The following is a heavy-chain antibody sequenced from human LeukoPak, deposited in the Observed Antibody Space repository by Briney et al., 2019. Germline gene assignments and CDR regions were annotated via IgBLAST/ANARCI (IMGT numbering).Heavy chain of an antibody. CDR2: IKSKTDGGTT. D-gene: IGHD4-17*01. CDR3: ATDFSVTTGAWFQH. CDR1: GFTFSNAW. V-gene: IGHV3-15*01. J-gene: IGHJ1*01. Sequence: PGGSLRLSCAASGFTFSNAWMSWVRQAPGKGLEWVGRIKSKTDGGTTDYAAPVKGRFTISRDDSKNTLYLQMNSLKTEDTAVYYCATDFSVTTGAWFQHWGQGTLVTVSS.